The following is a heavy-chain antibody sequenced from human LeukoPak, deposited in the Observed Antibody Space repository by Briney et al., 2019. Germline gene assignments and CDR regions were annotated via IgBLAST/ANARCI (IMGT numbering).Heavy chain of an antibody. CDR1: GFPFNSCV. Sequence: GGSLRLSCAASGFPFNSCVMTCVRQAPGKGLEWGSVIRGSGGLTYHADAVKGRFTVSRDNYKNTLYLKMNSLRAEDTAVYSCAKGYYDYIWGSYRSDAFDIWGQGTTVTVSS. J-gene: IGHJ3*02. CDR2: IRGSGGLT. CDR3: AKGYYDYIWGSYRSDAFDI. D-gene: IGHD3-16*02. V-gene: IGHV3-23*01.